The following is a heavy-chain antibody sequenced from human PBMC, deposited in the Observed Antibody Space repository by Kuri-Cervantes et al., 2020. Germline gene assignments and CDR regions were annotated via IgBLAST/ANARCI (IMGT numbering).Heavy chain of an antibody. CDR2: VWYDGSNK. J-gene: IGHJ6*02. CDR3: ARDREYYYYGMDV. CDR1: GFSFSTNG. V-gene: IGHV3-33*01. D-gene: IGHD2/OR15-2a*01. Sequence: GESLKISCAASGFSFSTNGMHWDRQAPGKGREWVAVVWYDGSNKYYADFVKGRFTISRDNSKNTLYLQMNSLRVEDTAVYYCARDREYYYYGMDVWGQGTPVTVSS.